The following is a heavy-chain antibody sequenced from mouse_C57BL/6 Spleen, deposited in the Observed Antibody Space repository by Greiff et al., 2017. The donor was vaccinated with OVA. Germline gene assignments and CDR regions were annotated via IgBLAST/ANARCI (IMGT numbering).Heavy chain of an antibody. CDR2: IDPSDSYT. V-gene: IGHV1-50*01. CDR1: GYTFTSYW. Sequence: VQLQQPGAELVKPGASVKLSCKASGYTFTSYWMQWVKQRPGQGLEWIGEIDPSDSYTNYNQKFKGKATLTVDTSSSTAYMQLSRLTSEDSAVYYCARAAQSSYWGQGTLVTVSA. J-gene: IGHJ3*01. D-gene: IGHD3-2*02. CDR3: ARAAQSSY.